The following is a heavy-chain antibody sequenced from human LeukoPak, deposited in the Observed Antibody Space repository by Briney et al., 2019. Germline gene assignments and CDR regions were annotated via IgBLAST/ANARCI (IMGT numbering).Heavy chain of an antibody. CDR1: GGTFSSYT. CDR3: ARDNYYGSGSYYTGVDY. Sequence: GASVKVSCKASGGTFSSYTISWVRQAPGQGLEWMGRIIPILGIANYAQKFQGRVRITADKSTSTAYMELSSLRSDDTAVYYCARDNYYGSGSYYTGVDYWGQGTLVTVSS. V-gene: IGHV1-69*04. J-gene: IGHJ4*02. D-gene: IGHD3-10*01. CDR2: IIPILGIA.